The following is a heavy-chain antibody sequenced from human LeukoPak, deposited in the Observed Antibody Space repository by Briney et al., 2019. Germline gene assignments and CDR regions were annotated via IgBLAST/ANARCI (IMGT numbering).Heavy chain of an antibody. V-gene: IGHV1-18*01. D-gene: IGHD3-22*01. CDR3: ARATTYYDSSGYYDY. CDR1: GYTFTSYG. J-gene: IGHJ4*02. CDR2: SSAYNGNT. Sequence: GASVKVSCKASGYTFTSYGISWVRQAPGQGLGGWGGSSAYNGNTNYAQKLQGRVTMTTDTSTSTAYMELRSLRSDDTAVYYCARATTYYDSSGYYDYWGQGTLVTVSS.